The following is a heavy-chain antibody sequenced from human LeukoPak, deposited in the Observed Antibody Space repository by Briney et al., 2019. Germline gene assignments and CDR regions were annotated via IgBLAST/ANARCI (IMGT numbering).Heavy chain of an antibody. CDR1: GYTSTSYY. J-gene: IGHJ4*02. Sequence: ASVKVSCKASGYTSTSYYMHWVRQAPGQGLEWMGIINPSGGSTSYAQKFQGRVTMTRDTSTSTVYMELSSLRSEDTAVYYCARAESSITIFGVADFDYWGQGTLVTVSS. CDR2: INPSGGST. D-gene: IGHD3-3*01. V-gene: IGHV1-46*03. CDR3: ARAESSITIFGVADFDY.